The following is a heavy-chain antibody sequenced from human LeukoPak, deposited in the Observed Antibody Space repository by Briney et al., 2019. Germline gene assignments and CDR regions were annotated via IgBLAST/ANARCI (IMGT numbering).Heavy chain of an antibody. Sequence: ASVKVSCKASGYTFTSYGISWVRQAPGQGLEWMGWISAYNGNTNYAQKLQGRVTMTTDTSTSTAYMELRSLRSDDTAVYYCAREMLPYYYDSSGYYVLDALDIWGQGTMVTVSS. CDR3: AREMLPYYYDSSGYYVLDALDI. CDR1: GYTFTSYG. J-gene: IGHJ3*02. V-gene: IGHV1-18*01. D-gene: IGHD3-22*01. CDR2: ISAYNGNT.